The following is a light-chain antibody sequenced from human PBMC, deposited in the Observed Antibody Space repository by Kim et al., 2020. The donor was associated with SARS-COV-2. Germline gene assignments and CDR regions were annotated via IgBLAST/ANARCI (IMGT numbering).Light chain of an antibody. CDR1: SSKIGINY. Sequence: GQTVTISWSGSSSKIGINYVYWYQQLPGAAPKLVIHSNNQRPSGVPDRFSGSKSGTSASLAISGLQSEDEADYYCAAWDDSLSGAVFGGGTKLTAL. V-gene: IGLV1-47*02. J-gene: IGLJ3*02. CDR3: AAWDDSLSGAV. CDR2: SNN.